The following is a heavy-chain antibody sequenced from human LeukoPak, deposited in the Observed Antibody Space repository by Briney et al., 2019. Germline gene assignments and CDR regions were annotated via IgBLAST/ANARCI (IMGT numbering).Heavy chain of an antibody. J-gene: IGHJ4*02. CDR3: ASFGSHDVAVDY. V-gene: IGHV4-34*01. D-gene: IGHD1-26*01. CDR2: INHSGST. Sequence: PSETLSLTCAVYGGSFSGYYWSWIRQPPGKGLEWIGEINHSGSTNYNPSLKSRVTISVDTSKNQFSLKLSSVTAADTAVYYCASFGSHDVAVDYWGQGTLVTVSS. CDR1: GGSFSGYY.